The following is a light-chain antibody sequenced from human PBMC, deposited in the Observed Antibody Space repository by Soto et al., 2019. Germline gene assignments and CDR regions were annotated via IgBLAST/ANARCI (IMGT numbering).Light chain of an antibody. CDR2: AAS. Sequence: DIPMTQSPSSLSASVGDRVTITCRASESIARHLNWYQQKPGKAPNLLIYAASSVQNGVPSRFRGGGSGTDFTLTINNLQPEDFATYYWQQTYSTLSITFGQGTRLEMK. J-gene: IGKJ5*01. V-gene: IGKV1-39*01. CDR3: QQTYSTLSIT. CDR1: ESIARH.